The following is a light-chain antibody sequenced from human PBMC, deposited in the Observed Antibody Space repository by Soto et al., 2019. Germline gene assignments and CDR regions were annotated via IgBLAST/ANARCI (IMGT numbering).Light chain of an antibody. CDR1: QGIRNY. V-gene: IGKV1-27*01. Sequence: DIQMTQSPSSLSASVGDRVTITCRASQGIRNYLAWYQQKPGKVPKLLIYAASSLQSGVPSRFSGSGSGTDFTLTISSLRPEDVATYYCQKYNNAPRTFGQGTTVEIK. CDR2: AAS. J-gene: IGKJ1*01. CDR3: QKYNNAPRT.